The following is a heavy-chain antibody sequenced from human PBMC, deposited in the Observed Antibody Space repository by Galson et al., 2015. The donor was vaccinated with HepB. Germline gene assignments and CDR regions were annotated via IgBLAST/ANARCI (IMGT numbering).Heavy chain of an antibody. D-gene: IGHD2-15*01. J-gene: IGHJ4*02. CDR2: ISANTGNT. Sequence: SVKVSCKASGYTFTSNGISWVRQAPGHGLEWMGWISANTGNTNYAQKFLGRVTLTRDTSTSSVHMELRSLRIDDTAVYYCARDRLHSLDYWGPGSLVTVSS. CDR1: GYTFTSNG. V-gene: IGHV1-18*01. CDR3: ARDRLHSLDY.